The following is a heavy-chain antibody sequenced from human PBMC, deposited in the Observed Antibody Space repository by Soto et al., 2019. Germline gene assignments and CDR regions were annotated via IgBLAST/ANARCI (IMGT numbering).Heavy chain of an antibody. CDR3: ARTGGYFDLLPPYYFDY. J-gene: IGHJ4*02. CDR1: GGSISSYY. V-gene: IGHV4-59*08. D-gene: IGHD3-9*01. CDR2: IYYSGST. Sequence: SETLSLTCTVSGGSISSYYWSWIRQPPWKGLEWIGYIYYSGSTNYNPSLKSRVTISVDTSKNQFSLKLSSVTAADTAVYYCARTGGYFDLLPPYYFDYWGQGTLVTVSS.